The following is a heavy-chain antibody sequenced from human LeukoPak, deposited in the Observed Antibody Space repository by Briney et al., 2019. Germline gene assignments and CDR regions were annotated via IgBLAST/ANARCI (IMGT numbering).Heavy chain of an antibody. V-gene: IGHV1-2*02. D-gene: IGHD2-15*01. Sequence: ASVKVSCKASGFTFTSYDMHWVRQAPGQGLEWMGWINPNSGSTNYAQKFKGRVTMTRDTSMSTAYMQLSSLRSDDTAVYYCARVSVVVAATRWFDPCGQGTLVTVSS. CDR1: GFTFTSYD. CDR2: INPNSGST. J-gene: IGHJ5*02. CDR3: ARVSVVVAATRWFDP.